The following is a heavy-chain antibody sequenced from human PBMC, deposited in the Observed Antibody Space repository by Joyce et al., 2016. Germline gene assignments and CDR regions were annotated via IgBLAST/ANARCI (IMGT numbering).Heavy chain of an antibody. CDR1: GFPFSIFA. CDR3: AKRGLTSLSGYSYYYMDV. CDR2: ISGSGATT. Sequence: EVQLLESGGGLVQHGGSLRLSCAASGFPFSIFAMTWVRRIPGSVLGWVSSISGSGATTYYADSVKGRFIFSRDNSKNMLYLQMHSLRAEDTAVYYCAKRGLTSLSGYSYYYMDVWGKGTTVTVSS. D-gene: IGHD3-10*01. V-gene: IGHV3-23*01. J-gene: IGHJ6*03.